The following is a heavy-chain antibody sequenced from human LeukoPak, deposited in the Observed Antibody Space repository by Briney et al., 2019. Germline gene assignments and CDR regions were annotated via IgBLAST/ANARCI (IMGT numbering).Heavy chain of an antibody. CDR3: ARDPGEDAFDI. Sequence: ASVKVSCKASGYTFTSYYMHWVRQAPGQGLEWMGIINPSGGSTSYAQKFQGRVTMTRDMSTSTVYMELGSLRSEDTAVYYCARDPGEDAFDIWGQGTMVTVSS. CDR1: GYTFTSYY. D-gene: IGHD1-14*01. V-gene: IGHV1-46*01. J-gene: IGHJ3*02. CDR2: INPSGGST.